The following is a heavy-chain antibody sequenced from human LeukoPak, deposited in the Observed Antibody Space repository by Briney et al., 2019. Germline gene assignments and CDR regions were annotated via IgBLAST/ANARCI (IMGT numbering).Heavy chain of an antibody. Sequence: PGGSLRLSWAASGFTFSNAWMSWVRQAPGKGLEWVGRIKSKTDGGTTDYAAPVKGRFTISRDDSKNTLYLQVNSLKTEDTAVYYCTTIDCSSTSRPARWGQGTLVTVSS. V-gene: IGHV3-15*01. CDR1: GFTFSNAW. CDR2: IKSKTDGGTT. CDR3: TTIDCSSTSRPAR. D-gene: IGHD2-2*01. J-gene: IGHJ4*02.